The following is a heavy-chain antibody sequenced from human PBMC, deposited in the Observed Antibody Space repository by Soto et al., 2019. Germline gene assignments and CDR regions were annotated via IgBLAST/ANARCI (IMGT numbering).Heavy chain of an antibody. V-gene: IGHV4-30-4*01. Sequence: PSETLSLTCTVSGGSISSGDYYWSWIRQPPGKGLEWIGYIYYSGSTYYNPSLKSRVTISVDTSKNQFSLKLSSVTAADTAVYYCARDRVTMVRGVIKDTTYYNYGMDVWGQGTTVTVSS. D-gene: IGHD3-10*01. CDR3: ARDRVTMVRGVIKDTTYYNYGMDV. J-gene: IGHJ6*02. CDR1: GGSISSGDYY. CDR2: IYYSGST.